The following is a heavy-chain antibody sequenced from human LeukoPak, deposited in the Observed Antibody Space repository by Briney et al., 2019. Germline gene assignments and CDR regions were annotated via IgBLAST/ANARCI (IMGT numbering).Heavy chain of an antibody. D-gene: IGHD4/OR15-4a*01. Sequence: SETLSLTCTVSGGSISSYYWSWIRQPPGKGLEWIGYISYSGSTNYNPSLKSRVTISVDTSKNQLSLKLSSVTAADTAVYYCAREDYGVDYWGQGTLVTVSS. V-gene: IGHV4-59*01. J-gene: IGHJ4*02. CDR2: ISYSGST. CDR3: AREDYGVDY. CDR1: GGSISSYY.